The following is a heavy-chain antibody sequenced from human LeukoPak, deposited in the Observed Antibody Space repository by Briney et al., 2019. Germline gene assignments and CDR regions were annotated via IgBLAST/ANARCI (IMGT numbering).Heavy chain of an antibody. Sequence: GGSLRLSCAASGFTFSSYSMSGVRPVPGRGLEGVSVIGSGGSGGTSYAESVRGRFTMSRDNSKNTVLLQMKSLGAADTSVYYCAKRGCDTTCCSYYFVYWGRGTLVTVSS. CDR2: IGSGGSGGT. D-gene: IGHD2-2*01. V-gene: IGHV3-23*01. J-gene: IGHJ4*02. CDR1: GFTFSSYS. CDR3: AKRGCDTTCCSYYFVY.